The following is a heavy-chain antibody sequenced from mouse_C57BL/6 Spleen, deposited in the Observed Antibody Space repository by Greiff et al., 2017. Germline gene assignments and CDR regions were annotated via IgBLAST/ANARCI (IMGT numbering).Heavy chain of an antibody. D-gene: IGHD2-3*01. J-gene: IGHJ1*03. CDR3: ARSDGYYGYFDV. V-gene: IGHV1-55*01. Sequence: QVQLQQPGAELVKPGASVKMSCKASGYTFTSYWITWVKQRPGQSLEWIGDIYPGSGSTNYNEKFKSKATLTVDTSSSTAYMQLSSLTSEDSAVYYCARSDGYYGYFDVWGTGTTVTVSS. CDR1: GYTFTSYW. CDR2: IYPGSGST.